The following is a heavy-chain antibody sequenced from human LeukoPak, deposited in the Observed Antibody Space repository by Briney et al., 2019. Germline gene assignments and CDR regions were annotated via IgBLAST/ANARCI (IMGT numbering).Heavy chain of an antibody. CDR2: TYPGDSDT. Sequence: GESLKISCKGSGYSFSSYWIAWVRQMPGKGLEWMGITYPGDSDTRYSPSFQGQVTISADKSISTAYLQWSSLKASGTAMYYCARHDSNEPLDYWGQGTLVTVSS. CDR1: GYSFSSYW. V-gene: IGHV5-51*01. CDR3: ARHDSNEPLDY. J-gene: IGHJ4*02. D-gene: IGHD1-14*01.